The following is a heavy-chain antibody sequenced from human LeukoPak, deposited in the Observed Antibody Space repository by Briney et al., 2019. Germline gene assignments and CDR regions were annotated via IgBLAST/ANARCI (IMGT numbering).Heavy chain of an antibody. Sequence: PGRSLRLSCAASGFTFSNYGMHWVRQAPGKGLEWVAVISYDENDKYYADSVKGRFTISRDNSKNTLYLQMNSLRPEDTAVYYCAKGVVAATNAAYYGMDVWGQGTTVTVSS. D-gene: IGHD2-15*01. J-gene: IGHJ6*02. CDR3: AKGVVAATNAAYYGMDV. V-gene: IGHV3-30*18. CDR2: ISYDENDK. CDR1: GFTFSNYG.